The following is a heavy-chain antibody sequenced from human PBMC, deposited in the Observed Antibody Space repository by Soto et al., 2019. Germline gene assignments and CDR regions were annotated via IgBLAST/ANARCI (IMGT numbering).Heavy chain of an antibody. J-gene: IGHJ4*02. Sequence: SGPTLVNPTQTLTLTCTFSGFSLSTTGVGVGWIRQPPGKALEWLALIYWNDDKRYSPSLKSRLTITKDTSKNQVVLTLTDMDPVDTATYYCVHRRIIMTFGYWGQGALFTVSS. CDR2: IYWNDDK. D-gene: IGHD3-10*01. CDR3: VHRRIIMTFGY. V-gene: IGHV2-5*01. CDR1: GFSLSTTGVG.